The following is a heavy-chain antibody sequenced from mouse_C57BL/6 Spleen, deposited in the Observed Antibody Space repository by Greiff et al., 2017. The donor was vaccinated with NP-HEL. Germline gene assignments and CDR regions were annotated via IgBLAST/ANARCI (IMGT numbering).Heavy chain of an antibody. J-gene: IGHJ2*01. D-gene: IGHD1-1*01. CDR1: GYAFSSSW. Sequence: VQLQQSGPELVKPGASVKISCKASGYAFSSSWMNWVKQRPGKGLEWIGRIYPGDGDTNYNGKFKGKATLTADKSSSTAYMQLSSLTSEDSAVYFCARTPYYYGSSYHFDYWGQGTTLTVSS. CDR3: ARTPYYYGSSYHFDY. V-gene: IGHV1-82*01. CDR2: IYPGDGDT.